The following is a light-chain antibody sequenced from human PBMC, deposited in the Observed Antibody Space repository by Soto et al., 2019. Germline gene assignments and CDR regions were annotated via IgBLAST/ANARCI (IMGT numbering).Light chain of an antibody. Sequence: DVVMTQSPLSLPATLGQPASISCRSSQSLVYSDGNTYMNWYQQKSGQSPSRLIYKVSNRDSGVPEGLSGSGSGTDFTLKISRVEAEDVGDYYCMQGPQWLPYTCGEGTNLDIK. CDR3: MQGPQWLPYT. CDR2: KVS. V-gene: IGKV2-30*01. CDR1: QSLVYSDGNTY. J-gene: IGKJ2*01.